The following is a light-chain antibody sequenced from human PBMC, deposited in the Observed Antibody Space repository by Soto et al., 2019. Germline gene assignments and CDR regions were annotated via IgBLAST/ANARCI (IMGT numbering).Light chain of an antibody. V-gene: IGLV2-14*01. CDR1: SSDLGNYNY. CDR2: DVS. CDR3: SSYTSSSPLYV. J-gene: IGLJ1*01. Sequence: QSALPKHASVSRSPGQSITIPCTGNSSDLGNYNYVSWYQQHPGKAPKLMIYDVSNRPSGVSNRFSGSKSGHAASLTISGLQAEDEADYYCSSYTSSSPLYVFGTGTKVTVL.